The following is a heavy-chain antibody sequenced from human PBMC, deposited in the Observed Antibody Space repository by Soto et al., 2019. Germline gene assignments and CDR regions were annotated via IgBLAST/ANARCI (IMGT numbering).Heavy chain of an antibody. V-gene: IGHV3-21*01. J-gene: IGHJ3*02. CDR2: ISSSSSYI. Sequence: GESLKISCAASGFTFSSYSMNWVRQAPGKGLEWVSSISSSSSYIYYADSVKGRFTISRDNAKNSLYLQMNSLRAEDTAVYYCARERAADDAFDIWGQGTMVTVSS. CDR3: ARERAADDAFDI. CDR1: GFTFSSYS. D-gene: IGHD6-13*01.